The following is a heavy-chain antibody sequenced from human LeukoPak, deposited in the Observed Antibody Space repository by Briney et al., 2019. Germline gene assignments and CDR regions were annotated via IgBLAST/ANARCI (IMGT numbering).Heavy chain of an antibody. D-gene: IGHD2-15*01. CDR1: GYTFTSYG. CDR2: ISAYNGNT. J-gene: IGHJ6*03. V-gene: IGHV1-18*01. CDR3: ARDIVVVVAATHYYYMDV. Sequence: GASVKVSCKASGYTFTSYGISWVRQAPGQGLEWMGWISAYNGNTNYAQKLQGRVTMTTDTSTSTAYMELRSLRSDDTAVYYCARDIVVVVAATHYYYMDVWGKGTSVTVSS.